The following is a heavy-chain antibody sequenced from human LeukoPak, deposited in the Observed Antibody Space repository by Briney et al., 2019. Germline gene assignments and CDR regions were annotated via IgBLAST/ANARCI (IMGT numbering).Heavy chain of an antibody. V-gene: IGHV3-30*18. CDR2: ISYDGSNK. CDR1: GFTFSSYG. D-gene: IGHD5-18*01. CDR3: AKEGDPYSYGPFDY. J-gene: IGHJ4*02. Sequence: PGRSLRLSCAASGFTFSSYGMHWVRQAPGKGLEWVAVISYDGSNKYYADSVKGRFTISRDNSKNTLYLQLNSLRAEDTAVYYCAKEGDPYSYGPFDYWGQGTLVTVSS.